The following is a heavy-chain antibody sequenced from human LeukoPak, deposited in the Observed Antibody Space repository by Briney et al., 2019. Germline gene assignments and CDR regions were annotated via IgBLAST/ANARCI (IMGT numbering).Heavy chain of an antibody. CDR2: IYHSGNT. J-gene: IGHJ4*02. V-gene: IGHV4-38-2*01. D-gene: IGHD1-26*01. Sequence: SETLSLTCAASGYSISSGLYWGWIRQPPGKGLEWIGSIYHSGNTYYNPSLKSRVTISVDMSNNQFSPKLSSVTAADTAVYYCASARELPSLDPTGDYWGQGTLVTVSS. CDR1: GYSISSGLY. CDR3: ASARELPSLDPTGDY.